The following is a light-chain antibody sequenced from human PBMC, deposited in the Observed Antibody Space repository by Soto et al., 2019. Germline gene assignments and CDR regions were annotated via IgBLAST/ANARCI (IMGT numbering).Light chain of an antibody. V-gene: IGLV3-9*01. CDR2: RDS. Sequence: SYELTQPLSASVALGQTARITWGRNNIGNKNVHRYQQKPGQAPILGIYRDSNRPSGIPERFADSNSGNTATLTISRAQAGDEADYYGQVWNSSPGVFGGGTKLTVL. CDR1: NIGNKN. CDR3: QVWNSSPGV. J-gene: IGLJ2*01.